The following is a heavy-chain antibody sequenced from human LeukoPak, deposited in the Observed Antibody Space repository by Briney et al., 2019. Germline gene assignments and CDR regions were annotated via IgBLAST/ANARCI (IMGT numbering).Heavy chain of an antibody. V-gene: IGHV1-18*01. CDR3: ARVEITIFGVVIDY. Sequence: GASVKVSCKASGYTFTSYGISWVRQASGQGLEWMGWISAYNGNTNYAQKLQGRVTMTTDTTTSTAYMELRSLRSDDTAVYYCARVEITIFGVVIDYWGQGTLVTASS. CDR1: GYTFTSYG. CDR2: ISAYNGNT. J-gene: IGHJ4*02. D-gene: IGHD3-3*01.